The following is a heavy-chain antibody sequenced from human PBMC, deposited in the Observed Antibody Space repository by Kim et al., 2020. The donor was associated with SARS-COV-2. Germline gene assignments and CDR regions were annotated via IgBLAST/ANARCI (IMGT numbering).Heavy chain of an antibody. V-gene: IGHV3-30*18. CDR1: GFTFSSYG. Sequence: GGSLRLSCAASGFTFSSYGMHWVRQAPGKGLEWVAVISYDGSNKYYADSVKGRFTISRDNSKNTLYLQMNSLRAEDTAVYYCAKDLGIAAAGPYYDYYYG. CDR2: ISYDGSNK. J-gene: IGHJ6*01. CDR3: AKDLGIAAAGPYYDYYYG. D-gene: IGHD6-13*01.